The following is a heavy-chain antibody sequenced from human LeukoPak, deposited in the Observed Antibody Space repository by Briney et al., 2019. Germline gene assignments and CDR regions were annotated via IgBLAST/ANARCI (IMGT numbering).Heavy chain of an antibody. V-gene: IGHV4-34*01. CDR3: ARGSGSYGCTMDI. CDR1: GGSFSGYY. CDR2: INHSGST. J-gene: IGHJ3*02. D-gene: IGHD3-16*01. Sequence: KPSETLSLTCAVYGGSFSGYYWSWIRQPPGKGLEWIGEINHSGSTNYNPSRKSPVTRSVDTSKNQFSLNLSSVTAADTAVYYCARGSGSYGCTMDIWGQGTMVTVSS.